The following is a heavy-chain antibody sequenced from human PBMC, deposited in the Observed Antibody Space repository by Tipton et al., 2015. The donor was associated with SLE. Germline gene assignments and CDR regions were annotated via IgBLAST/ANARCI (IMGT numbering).Heavy chain of an antibody. Sequence: TLSLTCSVSGVSISTYYWSWIRQSPGKGLEWIACVCNSVSTNYDPSLKSRGTISVDTSKNSLYLQMDSLRAEDTAFYYCAKGPEWLSYWGQGTLVTVSS. V-gene: IGHV4-59*01. CDR1: GVSISTYY. J-gene: IGHJ4*02. D-gene: IGHD3-3*01. CDR2: VCNSVST. CDR3: AKGPEWLSY.